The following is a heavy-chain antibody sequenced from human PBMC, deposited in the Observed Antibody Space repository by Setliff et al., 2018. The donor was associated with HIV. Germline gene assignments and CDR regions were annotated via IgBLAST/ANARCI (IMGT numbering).Heavy chain of an antibody. V-gene: IGHV3-30*02. CDR2: IRYDGSNK. Sequence: PGGSLRLSCAASGFTFSSYGMHWVRQAPGKGLEWVAFIRYDGSNKYYADSVKGRFTISRDNSKNTLYLEMTSLRAEDTAIYYCARKLRPGHGVDVWGQGTTVTVSS. J-gene: IGHJ6*02. CDR1: GFTFSSYG. CDR3: ARKLRPGHGVDV. D-gene: IGHD3-10*01.